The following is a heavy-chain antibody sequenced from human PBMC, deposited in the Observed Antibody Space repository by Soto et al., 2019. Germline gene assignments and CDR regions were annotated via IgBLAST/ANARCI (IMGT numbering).Heavy chain of an antibody. V-gene: IGHV1-18*01. CDR1: GYTFRNYG. D-gene: IGHD6-6*01. Sequence: QVQLVQSGAELKKPGASVKVSCKASGYTFRNYGINWVRQAPGQGLAWMGWISAYNGNTKYAQKCQGRVTMATDTPTRTAYMELRSLKSDDTAVYYCARDGRQFVPNSDKFEVWGQGTTVTVSA. CDR2: ISAYNGNT. J-gene: IGHJ3*01. CDR3: ARDGRQFVPNSDKFEV.